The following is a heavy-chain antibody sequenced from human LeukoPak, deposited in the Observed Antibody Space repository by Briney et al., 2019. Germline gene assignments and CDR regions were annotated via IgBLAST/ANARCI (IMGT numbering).Heavy chain of an antibody. CDR2: IKEDGTET. CDR3: ATFRFLGN. J-gene: IGHJ3*01. CDR1: GFMFSSNW. Sequence: PGGSLRLSCAASGFMFSSNWMSWVRLAPGKGLEWVANIKEDGTETYYVDSVKGRFTISRDNGKKSLYLQMNSLRVEDTAVYYCATFRFLGNWGQGTMVTVSP. D-gene: IGHD3-3*01. V-gene: IGHV3-7*03.